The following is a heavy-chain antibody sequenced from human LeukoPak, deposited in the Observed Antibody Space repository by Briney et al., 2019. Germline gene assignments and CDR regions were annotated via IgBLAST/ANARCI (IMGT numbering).Heavy chain of an antibody. CDR1: GFTFSSYG. CDR3: AKDTRLLWFGQLLDAFDI. V-gene: IGHV3-23*01. D-gene: IGHD3-10*01. J-gene: IGHJ3*02. Sequence: PGGSLRLSCAASGFTFSSYGMSWVRQAPGKGLEWVSAISGSGGSTYYADSVKGRFTISRDNSKNTLYLQMHSLSAEDTAVYYCAKDTRLLWFGQLLDAFDIWGQGTMVTVSS. CDR2: ISGSGGST.